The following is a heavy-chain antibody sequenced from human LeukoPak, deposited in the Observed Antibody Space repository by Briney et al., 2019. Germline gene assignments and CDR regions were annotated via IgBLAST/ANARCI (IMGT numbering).Heavy chain of an antibody. Sequence: SETLSLTCTVSGGPLSSYYWSWIRQPAGKGLEWIGRVYTSGSTNYNPSLKSRVTMSIDTSKNQFSLEVSSVTAADTAVYYCARAPGYCSTTSCEYYYYMDVWGKGTTVTVSS. J-gene: IGHJ6*03. D-gene: IGHD2-2*01. CDR2: VYTSGST. V-gene: IGHV4-4*07. CDR3: ARAPGYCSTTSCEYYYYMDV. CDR1: GGPLSSYY.